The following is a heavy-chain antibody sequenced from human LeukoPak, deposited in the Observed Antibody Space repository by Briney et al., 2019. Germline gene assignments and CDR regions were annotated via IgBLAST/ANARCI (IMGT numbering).Heavy chain of an antibody. D-gene: IGHD6-13*01. CDR2: ISYDGSNK. J-gene: IGHJ4*02. Sequence: GGSLRLSCAASGFTFSSYAMHWVRQAPGKGLEWVAVISYDGSNKYYADSVKGRFTISRDNSKNTLYLQMNSLRAEDTAVYYCAKGRGSIAAAVDYWGQGTLVTVSS. V-gene: IGHV3-30*04. CDR1: GFTFSSYA. CDR3: AKGRGSIAAAVDY.